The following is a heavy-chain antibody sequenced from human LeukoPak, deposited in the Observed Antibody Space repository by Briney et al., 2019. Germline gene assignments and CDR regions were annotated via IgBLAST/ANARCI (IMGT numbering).Heavy chain of an antibody. CDR1: GFTFDDYT. Sequence: GGSLRLSCAASGFTFDDYTMHWVRQAPGKGLEWVSLISWDGGSTYYADSVKGRFTISRGNSKNSLYLQMNSLRTEDTALYYCAKDMMGGYSYGVRRAFDIWGQGTMVTVSS. J-gene: IGHJ3*02. CDR2: ISWDGGST. CDR3: AKDMMGGYSYGVRRAFDI. V-gene: IGHV3-43*01. D-gene: IGHD5-18*01.